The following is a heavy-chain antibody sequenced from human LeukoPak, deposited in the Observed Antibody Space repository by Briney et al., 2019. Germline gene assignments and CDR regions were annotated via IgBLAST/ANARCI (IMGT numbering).Heavy chain of an antibody. CDR3: ARRSNYDFWSGYYTNYYYMDV. J-gene: IGHJ6*03. CDR1: GYTFTSYG. D-gene: IGHD3-3*01. CDR2: ISAYNGNT. V-gene: IGHV1-18*01. Sequence: ASVKVSCKASGYTFTSYGTSWVRQAPGQGLEWIGWISAYNGNTNYAQKLQGRVTMTTNTSTSTAYMELRSLRSDDTAVYYCARRSNYDFWSGYYTNYYYMDVWGKGTTVTVSS.